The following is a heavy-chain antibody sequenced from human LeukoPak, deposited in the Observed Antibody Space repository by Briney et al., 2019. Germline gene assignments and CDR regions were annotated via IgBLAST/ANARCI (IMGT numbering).Heavy chain of an antibody. V-gene: IGHV3-49*04. CDR3: TRESSPWDSDYDYMDV. J-gene: IGHJ6*02. CDR2: IRSKAFGGTT. Sequence: GGYLTLSCTASGFTFSDYAMSWVRQAPGKGLEWVGFIRSKAFGGTTEYGASVTGRVTISRDDSKNIAYLQMNSLNTEDSAVYYCTRESSPWDSDYDYMDVWGQGTTVTVSS. D-gene: IGHD4/OR15-4a*01. CDR1: GFTFSDYA.